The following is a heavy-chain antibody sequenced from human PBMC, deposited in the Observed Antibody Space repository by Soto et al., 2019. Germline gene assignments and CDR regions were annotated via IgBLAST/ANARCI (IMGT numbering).Heavy chain of an antibody. J-gene: IGHJ4*02. CDR3: AHKGDILNEVYVY. V-gene: IGHV2-5*08. CDR2: IYWDDDK. D-gene: IGHD3-9*01. Sequence: TLSLTCSVSGGSISSGYWTWIRHPPGKALEWLALIYWDDDKRYSPSLKSRLTITKDTSKNQVVLTMTNMDPVDTATYYCAHKGDILNEVYVYWGQGTLVTVSS. CDR1: GGSISSGY.